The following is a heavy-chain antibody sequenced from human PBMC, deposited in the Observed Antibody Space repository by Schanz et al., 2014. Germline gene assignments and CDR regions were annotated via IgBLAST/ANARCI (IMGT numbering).Heavy chain of an antibody. V-gene: IGHV3-33*01. Sequence: QVQLVESGGGVVRPGRSLRLSCAASGFTFNNYGMHWVRQAPGKGLEWVAVIWYDGTDRYYADSVKGRFTISRDNSKNTLFLHMNSLRVEDTAVYYCTRPTTAYSARGYINSWGQGTLVTVSS. CDR2: IWYDGTDR. CDR3: TRPTTAYSARGYINS. J-gene: IGHJ4*02. CDR1: GFTFNNYG. D-gene: IGHD1-26*01.